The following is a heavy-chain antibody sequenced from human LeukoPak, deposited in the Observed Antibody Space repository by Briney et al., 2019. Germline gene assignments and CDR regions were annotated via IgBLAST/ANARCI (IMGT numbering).Heavy chain of an antibody. D-gene: IGHD6-19*01. J-gene: IGHJ4*02. Sequence: PSETLCLTCTASGGSINSACWSWIRQPPGKGLELIAYIHYSGSTNYNPALKGRVTISLDTSKNQFSLKLSSVTAADTAVYYCARSGASSGLQWGQGTLVTVSS. CDR1: GGSINSAC. CDR2: IHYSGST. CDR3: ARSGASSGLQ. V-gene: IGHV4-59*08.